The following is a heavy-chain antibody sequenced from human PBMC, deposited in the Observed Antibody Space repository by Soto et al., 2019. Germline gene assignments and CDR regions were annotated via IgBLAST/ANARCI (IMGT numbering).Heavy chain of an antibody. D-gene: IGHD2-15*01. J-gene: IGHJ3*02. CDR3: AKDRLYCSGGSCYYRAFDI. Sequence: GGSLRLSCAASGFTFSSYAMSWVRQAPGKGLEWVSAISGSGGSTYYADSVKGRFTISRDNSKNTLYLQMNSLRAEDTAVYYCAKDRLYCSGGSCYYRAFDIWGQGTMVTVSS. CDR2: ISGSGGST. CDR1: GFTFSSYA. V-gene: IGHV3-23*01.